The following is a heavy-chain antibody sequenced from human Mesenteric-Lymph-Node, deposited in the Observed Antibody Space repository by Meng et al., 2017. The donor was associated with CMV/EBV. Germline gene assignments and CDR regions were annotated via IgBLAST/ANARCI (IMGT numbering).Heavy chain of an antibody. V-gene: IGHV3-9*01. CDR3: AKDILPILTLPDLKNAFHV. J-gene: IGHJ3*01. CDR2: ISWNSANM. CDR1: GFNFDDYA. D-gene: IGHD3-9*01. Sequence: GGSLRLSCAASGFNFDDYAMHWVRQVPGKGLEWVSGISWNSANMDYADSVKGRFTTSRDNAKNSLYLHMDSLRPEDTAFYYCAKDILPILTLPDLKNAFHVWGQGAMVTVSS.